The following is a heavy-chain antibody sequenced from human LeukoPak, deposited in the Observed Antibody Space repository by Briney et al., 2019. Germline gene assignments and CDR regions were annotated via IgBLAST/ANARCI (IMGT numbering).Heavy chain of an antibody. V-gene: IGHV4-31*03. CDR2: IYYSGST. CDR3: ARRRGSGYQYYFDY. Sequence: PSETLSLTCTVSGGSISSGGYYWSWIRQHPGKGLEWIGYIYYSGSTYYNPSLKSRVTISVDTSKNQFSLKLSSVTAADTAVYYCARRRGSGYQYYFDYWGQGTLVTVSS. D-gene: IGHD3-22*01. CDR1: GGSISSGGYY. J-gene: IGHJ4*02.